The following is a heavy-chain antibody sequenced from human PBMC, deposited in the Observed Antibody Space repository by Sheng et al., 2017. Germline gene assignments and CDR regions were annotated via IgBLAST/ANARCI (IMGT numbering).Heavy chain of an antibody. D-gene: IGHD2-21*01. CDR3: AKSDWFDP. V-gene: IGHV3-74*01. J-gene: IGHJ5*02. CDR2: VRSDGSST. Sequence: EVQLVESGGGSVQPWGVPSRLSCAASGFTFRNYWMHWVRQVPGKGLEWVSRVRSDGSSTTYADSVKGRFTVSRDNAKSTLYLQMNSLRAEDTAVYYCAKSDWFDPWGQGTLVIVSS. CDR1: GFTFRNYW.